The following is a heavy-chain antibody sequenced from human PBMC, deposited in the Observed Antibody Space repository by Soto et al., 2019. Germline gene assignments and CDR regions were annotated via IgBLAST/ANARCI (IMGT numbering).Heavy chain of an antibody. V-gene: IGHV3-23*01. CDR2: ISGSGGST. D-gene: IGHD4-17*01. CDR3: AKSHAYGDYPSPFDY. Sequence: GGSLRLSCAASGFTFSSYAMSWVRQAPGKGLEWVSAISGSGGSTYYADSVKGRFTISRDNSKNTLYLQMNSLRAEDTAVYYCAKSHAYGDYPSPFDYWGQGTLVTVSS. CDR1: GFTFSSYA. J-gene: IGHJ4*02.